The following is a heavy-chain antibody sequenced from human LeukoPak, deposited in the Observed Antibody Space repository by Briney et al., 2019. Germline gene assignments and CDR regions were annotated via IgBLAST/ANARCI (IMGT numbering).Heavy chain of an antibody. CDR1: GFTFNNYN. D-gene: IGHD1-26*01. J-gene: IGHJ6*03. CDR3: ARDPYSGNYGNYYYYYMDV. V-gene: IGHV3-21*01. Sequence: PGGSLRLSCAASGFTFNNYNMNWVRQAPGKALEWVSSITSSGTYIFYADSVKGRFTISRDNAKNSLYLQMNSLGPEDTAVYYCARDPYSGNYGNYYYYYMDVWGKGTTVTISS. CDR2: ITSSGTYI.